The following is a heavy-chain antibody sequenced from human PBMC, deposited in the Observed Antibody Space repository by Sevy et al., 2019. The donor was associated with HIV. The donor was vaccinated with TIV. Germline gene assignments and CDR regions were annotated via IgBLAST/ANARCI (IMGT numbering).Heavy chain of an antibody. CDR1: GGSISAHF. V-gene: IGHV4-4*07. D-gene: IGHD4-4*01. Sequence: SETPLTCTVSGGSISAHFWSWIRQPAGGRLEWIGRIYATGSTNYNPSLKSRVIMSVDRSKNQFSLNLTSVTAADTAVYFCARGYSSSSFDPWGQGTLVTVSS. J-gene: IGHJ5*02. CDR3: ARGYSSSSFDP. CDR2: IYATGST.